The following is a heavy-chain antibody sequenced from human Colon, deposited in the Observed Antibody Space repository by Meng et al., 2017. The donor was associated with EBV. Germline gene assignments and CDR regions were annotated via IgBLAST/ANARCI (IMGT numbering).Heavy chain of an antibody. CDR2: IYYSGST. CDR1: GGSISSGDYY. Sequence: VPRQESGPGLGQPSQTLSLTCTVSGGSISSGDYYWSWIRQPPGKGLEWIGYIYYSGSTYSNASLKSRVTISIDRSKNQFSLKLSSVTAADTAVYYCARDRKHYGERGWFDPWGQGTLVTVSS. J-gene: IGHJ5*02. CDR3: ARDRKHYGERGWFDP. D-gene: IGHD4-17*01. V-gene: IGHV4-30-4*01.